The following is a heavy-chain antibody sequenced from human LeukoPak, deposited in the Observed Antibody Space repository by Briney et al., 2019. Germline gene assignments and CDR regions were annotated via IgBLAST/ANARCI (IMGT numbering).Heavy chain of an antibody. CDR2: ISYDGSDE. Sequence: GGSLRLSCVASGLAFSSSSMHWVRQAPGKGLEWVGVISYDGSDEYYTDSVKGRFTISRDNSKNTVYLQMNSLRADDTAVYYCARDFTPEWFDIHWGQGTLVTVS. V-gene: IGHV3-30*04. CDR1: GLAFSSSS. CDR3: ARDFTPEWFDIH. J-gene: IGHJ4*02. D-gene: IGHD3-3*01.